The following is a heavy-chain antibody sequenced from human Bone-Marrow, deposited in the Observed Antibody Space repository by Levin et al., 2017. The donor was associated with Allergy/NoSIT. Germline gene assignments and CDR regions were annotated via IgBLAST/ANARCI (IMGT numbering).Heavy chain of an antibody. CDR3: TRDYYGSGSPFDN. CDR2: INPDTGVT. D-gene: IGHD3-10*01. Sequence: GESLKISCKASGYSFSRYYIHWVRQPPGQGLEWMGRINPDTGVTLYAQKFQGRLIVTRDTSITTASMELRSLRSDDTAVYYCTRDYYGSGSPFDNWGQGTLVTVSA. V-gene: IGHV1-2*02. CDR1: GYSFSRYY. J-gene: IGHJ4*02.